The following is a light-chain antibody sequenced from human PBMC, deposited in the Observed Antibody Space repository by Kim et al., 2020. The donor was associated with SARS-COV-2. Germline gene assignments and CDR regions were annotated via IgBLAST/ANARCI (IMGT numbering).Light chain of an antibody. CDR1: QRTSAY. CDR3: LQYFRYPFT. Sequence: APTWDRVTTACGASQRTSAYLGWCLHRPEKEPKRLSYAASTLQNGVPSKFSGSRSVTENTLTNSGLRSEKIATYYCLQYFRYPFTCGAGTK. V-gene: IGKV1-8*01. J-gene: IGKJ3*01. CDR2: AAS.